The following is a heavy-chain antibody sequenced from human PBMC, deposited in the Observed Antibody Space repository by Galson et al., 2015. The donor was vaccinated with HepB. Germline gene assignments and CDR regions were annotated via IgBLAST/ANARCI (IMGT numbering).Heavy chain of an antibody. CDR3: ARHLTGIAAAGALLDYYYGMDV. Sequence: QSGAEVKKPGESLRISCKGSGYSFTSYWISWVRQMPGKGLEWMGRIDPSDSYTNYSPSFQGHVTISADKSISTAYLQWSSLKASDTAMYYCARHLTGIAAAGALLDYYYGMDVWGQGTTVTVSS. D-gene: IGHD6-13*01. J-gene: IGHJ6*02. CDR2: IDPSDSYT. V-gene: IGHV5-10-1*01. CDR1: GYSFTSYW.